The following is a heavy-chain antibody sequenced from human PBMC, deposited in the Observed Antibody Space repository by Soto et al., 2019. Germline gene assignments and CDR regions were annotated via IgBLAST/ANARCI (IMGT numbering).Heavy chain of an antibody. CDR3: ARVGPPSDY. J-gene: IGHJ4*02. CDR1: GGSIGSGGYY. CDR2: IKKDGRAK. Sequence: ETLSLTCTVSGGSIGSGGYYWSWVRQAPGKGLEWVANIKKDGRAKYYADAVKGRFTISRDNAKNSLYLQMNSLRAEDTAVYYCARVGPPSDYWGQGTLVTVSS. V-gene: IGHV3-7*03.